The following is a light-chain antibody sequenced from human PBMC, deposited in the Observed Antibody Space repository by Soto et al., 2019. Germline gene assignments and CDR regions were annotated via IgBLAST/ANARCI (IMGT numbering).Light chain of an antibody. Sequence: QSALTQPPSASGSPGQSVTISCTGTSSDVGGYNNVSWYQQHPGKAPKLMIYEVSKRPSGVAYRFSGSKSGNTASLSVSGLHAEDDADYCCSSYAGSNNTYVFGTGTKLTVL. CDR2: EVS. CDR1: SSDVGGYNN. V-gene: IGLV2-8*01. J-gene: IGLJ1*01. CDR3: SSYAGSNNTYV.